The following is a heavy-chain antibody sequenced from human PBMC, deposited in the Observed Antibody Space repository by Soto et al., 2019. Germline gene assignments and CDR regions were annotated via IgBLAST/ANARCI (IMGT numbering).Heavy chain of an antibody. CDR3: AREENCSGGTCYSEYFHR. CDR2: VNPSGGST. J-gene: IGHJ1*01. V-gene: IGHV1-46*01. D-gene: IGHD2-15*01. CDR1: GYLFTAYS. Sequence: ASVKVSCKASGYLFTAYSMHWVRLAPGQGLEWMGVVNPSGGSTKYAQNFQGRVTMTRDTSTTTIYMELSSLRSDDTAIYYCAREENCSGGTCYSEYFHRWGQGTLVTAPQ.